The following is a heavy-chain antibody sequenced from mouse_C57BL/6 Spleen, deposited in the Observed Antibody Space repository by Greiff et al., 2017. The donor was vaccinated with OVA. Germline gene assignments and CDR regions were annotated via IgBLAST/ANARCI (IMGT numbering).Heavy chain of an antibody. CDR1: GYAFSSYW. J-gene: IGHJ2*01. V-gene: IGHV1-80*01. CDR2: IYPGDGDT. D-gene: IGHD1-1*01. Sequence: QVQLKESGAELVKPGASVKISCKASGYAFSSYWMNWVKQGPGKGLEWIGQIYPGDGDTNYNGKFKGKATLTADKSSSTAYMQLSSLTSEDSAVYFCARGAITTVVANPFDYWGQGTTLTVSS. CDR3: ARGAITTVVANPFDY.